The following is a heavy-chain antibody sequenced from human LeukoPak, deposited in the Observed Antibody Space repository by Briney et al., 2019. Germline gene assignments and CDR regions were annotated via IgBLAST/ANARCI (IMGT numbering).Heavy chain of an antibody. Sequence: GASVKVSCKASGYTFTSYGVSWVRQAPGQGLEWMGWISAYNGNTNYAQKFQGRVTMTTDTSTTTAYMELRSLRSDDTAVYYCARPRRCSSTSCTDAFDIWGQGTMVTVSS. V-gene: IGHV1-18*01. CDR2: ISAYNGNT. CDR1: GYTFTSYG. D-gene: IGHD2-2*01. CDR3: ARPRRCSSTSCTDAFDI. J-gene: IGHJ3*02.